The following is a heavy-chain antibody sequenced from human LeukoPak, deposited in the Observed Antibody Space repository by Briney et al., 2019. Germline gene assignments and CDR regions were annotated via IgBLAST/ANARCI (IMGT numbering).Heavy chain of an antibody. J-gene: IGHJ6*02. D-gene: IGHD6-19*01. Sequence: GTSVKVSCKASGFTFTRSAMQWVRQARGQRLEWIGWIVVGSGHTRYAQKFQEGITITRDMSTSTAYMQLSSLRSEDTAVYYCAADHQFSGWESAYGMDVWGQGTTVTVSS. V-gene: IGHV1-58*02. CDR1: GFTFTRSA. CDR2: IVVGSGHT. CDR3: AADHQFSGWESAYGMDV.